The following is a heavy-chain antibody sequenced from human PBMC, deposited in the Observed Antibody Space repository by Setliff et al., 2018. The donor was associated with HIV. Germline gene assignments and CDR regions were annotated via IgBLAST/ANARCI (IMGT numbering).Heavy chain of an antibody. CDR2: INSATGGT. J-gene: IGHJ3*02. V-gene: IGHV1-2*04. Sequence: ASVKVSCKASGYTFTDNYIHWVRQAPGQGLEWMAWINSATGGTNYAQNFQGWVTVTRDTSINTVYMELSSLKSDDTAVYDCARDYLHVFDIWGQGTMVTVS. CDR3: ARDYLHVFDI. CDR1: GYTFTDNY.